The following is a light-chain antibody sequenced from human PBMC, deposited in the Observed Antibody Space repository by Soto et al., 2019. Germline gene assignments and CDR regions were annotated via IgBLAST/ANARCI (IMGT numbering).Light chain of an antibody. CDR2: GVS. CDR1: QSVRGN. Sequence: EIVMTQSPATLSVSPGERATLSCRASQSVRGNLAWYQQKPGQAPRLLIYGVSTKASGIPARFSGSGSGTEFTLTVSSLQSEDVEVYCCQQYNNWPPTFGQGTKVDI. CDR3: QQYNNWPPT. V-gene: IGKV3-15*01. J-gene: IGKJ1*01.